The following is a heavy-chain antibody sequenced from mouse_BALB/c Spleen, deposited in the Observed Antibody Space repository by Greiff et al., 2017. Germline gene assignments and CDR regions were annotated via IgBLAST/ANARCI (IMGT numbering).Heavy chain of an antibody. CDR1: GYSITSDYA. Sequence: DVQLVESGPGLVKPSQSLSLTCTVTGYSITSDYAWNWIRQFPGNKLEWMGYISYSGSTSYNPSLKSRISITRDTSKNQFFLQLNSVTTEDTATYYCARSVYYDYEGFAYWGQGTLVTVSA. CDR3: ARSVYYDYEGFAY. V-gene: IGHV3-2*02. CDR2: ISYSGST. D-gene: IGHD2-4*01. J-gene: IGHJ3*01.